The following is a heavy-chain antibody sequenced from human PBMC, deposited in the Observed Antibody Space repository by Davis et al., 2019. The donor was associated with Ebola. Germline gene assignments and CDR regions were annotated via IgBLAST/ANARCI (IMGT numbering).Heavy chain of an antibody. CDR3: ARERYSGYELGYYSYYLDV. J-gene: IGHJ6*03. D-gene: IGHD5-12*01. V-gene: IGHV4-31*03. Sequence: SETLSLTCTVSGGSINSGGFYWNWIRQHPGKGLEWIGYIYGSDTTYFNPSLKSRVSISIDASKNQFSLKVNSVTAADTAVYYCARERYSGYELGYYSYYLDVWGKGTTVSVSS. CDR2: IYGSDTT. CDR1: GGSINSGGFY.